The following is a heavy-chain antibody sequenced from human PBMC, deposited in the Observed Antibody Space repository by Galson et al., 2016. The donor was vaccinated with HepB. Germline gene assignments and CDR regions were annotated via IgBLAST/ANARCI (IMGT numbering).Heavy chain of an antibody. D-gene: IGHD2-8*02. CDR2: IFDTGNT. CDR1: GGSINDHY. V-gene: IGHV4-59*11. J-gene: IGHJ3*01. Sequence: SETLSLTCTVSGGSINDHYWTWVRQPPGKGLEWIGNIFDTGNTMYNPSLQSRLTMSVDKANNQFSLTLSSVTAADTAVYYCARDDGWCLDFWCQGKTVTFSS. CDR3: ARDDGWCLDF.